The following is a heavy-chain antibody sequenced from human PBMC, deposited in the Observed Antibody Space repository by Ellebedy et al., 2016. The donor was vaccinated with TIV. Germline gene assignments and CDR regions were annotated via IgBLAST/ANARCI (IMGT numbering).Heavy chain of an antibody. J-gene: IGHJ4*02. Sequence: GESLKISCAASRLTFSNYGMSWVRQAPGKGLEWVSGVSGGGDRTYHADSVKGRFTISRDNSKNTLFLQMNRLRAEDTAVYYCAKRPGNNSGAFDYWGQGALVIVSS. CDR3: AKRPGNNSGAFDY. V-gene: IGHV3-23*01. D-gene: IGHD1-20*01. CDR1: RLTFSNYG. CDR2: VSGGGDRT.